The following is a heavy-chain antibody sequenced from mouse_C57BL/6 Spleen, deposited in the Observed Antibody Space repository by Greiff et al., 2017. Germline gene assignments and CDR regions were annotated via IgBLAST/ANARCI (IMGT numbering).Heavy chain of an antibody. J-gene: IGHJ1*03. V-gene: IGHV1-64*01. Sequence: QVQLQQPGAELVKPGASVKLSCKASGYTFTSYWMHWVKQRPGQGLEWIGMIHPNSGSTNYNEKFKSKATLTVDKSSSTAYMQLSSLTSEDSAVYYCARTYGSSYEYFDVWGTGTTVTVSA. CDR2: IHPNSGST. CDR3: ARTYGSSYEYFDV. CDR1: GYTFTSYW. D-gene: IGHD1-1*01.